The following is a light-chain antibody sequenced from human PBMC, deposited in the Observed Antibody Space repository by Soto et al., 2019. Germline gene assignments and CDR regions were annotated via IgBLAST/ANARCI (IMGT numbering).Light chain of an antibody. J-gene: IGLJ1*01. CDR3: NSYTSKSTGV. V-gene: IGLV2-14*01. Sequence: QYALTQPASMSGSPVQSITISCTGTSREVGGYNYVSWYQQHPGKAHKLIIYEVSNRPSGVSNRFSGSKSGNTASLTISGLQAEDEADYYCNSYTSKSTGVFGTGTKVTVL. CDR2: EVS. CDR1: SREVGGYNY.